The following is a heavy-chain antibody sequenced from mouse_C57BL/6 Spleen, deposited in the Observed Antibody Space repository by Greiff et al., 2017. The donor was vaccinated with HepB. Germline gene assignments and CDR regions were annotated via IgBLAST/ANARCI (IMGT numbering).Heavy chain of an antibody. V-gene: IGHV1-15*01. CDR2: IDPETGGT. D-gene: IGHD2-4*01. CDR3: TRREGYDYDDAMDY. CDR1: GYTFTDYE. Sequence: VQLQQSGAELVRPGASVTLSCKASGYTFTDYEMHWVKQTPVHGLEWIGAIDPETGGTAYNQKFKGKAILTADKSSSTAYMELRSLTSEDSAVYYCTRREGYDYDDAMDYWGQGTSVTVSS. J-gene: IGHJ4*01.